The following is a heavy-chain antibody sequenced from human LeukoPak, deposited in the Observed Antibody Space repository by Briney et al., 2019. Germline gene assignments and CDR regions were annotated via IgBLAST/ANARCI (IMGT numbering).Heavy chain of an antibody. J-gene: IGHJ3*02. V-gene: IGHV3-21*01. D-gene: IGHD3-16*01. CDR2: ISSSSSVI. CDR3: ARGGSGATRDDTFDI. CDR1: GFTFSSYS. Sequence: PGRSLRLSCAASGFTFSSYSINWVRQAPGRGLEWVSSISSSSSVIFYSDPVKGRFTISRDNAKNSLYLQMNSLRAEDTAVYYCARGGSGATRDDTFDIWGQGTMVTVSS.